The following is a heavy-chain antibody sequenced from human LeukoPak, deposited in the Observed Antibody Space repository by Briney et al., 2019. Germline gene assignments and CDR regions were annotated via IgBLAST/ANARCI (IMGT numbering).Heavy chain of an antibody. Sequence: GASVKVSCKASGGTFTSYAISWVRQAPGQGLEWMGGIIPILGTANYAQKFQGRVTITADESTSTAYMELSSLRSEDTAVYYCATKRGYSYGSPHWGQGTLVTVSS. CDR2: IIPILGTA. CDR1: GGTFTSYA. CDR3: ATKRGYSYGSPH. V-gene: IGHV1-69*13. J-gene: IGHJ4*02. D-gene: IGHD5-18*01.